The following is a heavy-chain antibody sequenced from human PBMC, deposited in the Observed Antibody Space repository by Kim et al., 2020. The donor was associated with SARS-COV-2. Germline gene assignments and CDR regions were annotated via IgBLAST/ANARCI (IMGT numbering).Heavy chain of an antibody. D-gene: IGHD5-18*01. CDR3: AKGYSYYYFYYMAV. V-gene: IGHV4-59*01. CDR1: GASIRDTY. CDR2: VYNTGITSDDT. J-gene: IGHJ6*03. Sequence: SETLSLTCTVSGASIRDTYWSWIRQSPGKGLEWIGYVYNTGITSDDTSYNPSLRSRVTMSVDPSKTQVSLKLNSVTAADTAVYYCAKGYSYYYFYYMAVWGKGTAVTVSS.